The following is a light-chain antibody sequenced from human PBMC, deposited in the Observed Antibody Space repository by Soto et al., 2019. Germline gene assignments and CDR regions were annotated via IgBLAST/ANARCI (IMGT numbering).Light chain of an antibody. Sequence: IQITQSPSTLSASVGDRVTITCRASQSVSSWLAWYQQKPGKAPKLLIYKASSLHSGVPSRFSGSGSGTEFTLTISSLQPDDFATYYCHQYKTYWTFGHGTKVDI. J-gene: IGKJ1*01. CDR3: HQYKTYWT. CDR1: QSVSSW. CDR2: KAS. V-gene: IGKV1-5*03.